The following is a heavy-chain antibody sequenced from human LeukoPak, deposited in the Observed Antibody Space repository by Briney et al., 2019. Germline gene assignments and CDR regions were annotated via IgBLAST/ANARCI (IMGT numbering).Heavy chain of an antibody. Sequence: GGSLRLSCAASGFTFSSYSMNWVRQAPGKGLEWVSSISSSSSYIYYADSVKGRFTTSRDNAKNSLYLQMNSLRAEDTAVYYCARDAVDTAMADYWGQGTLVTVSS. CDR1: GFTFSSYS. CDR2: ISSSSSYI. CDR3: ARDAVDTAMADY. V-gene: IGHV3-21*01. D-gene: IGHD5-18*01. J-gene: IGHJ4*02.